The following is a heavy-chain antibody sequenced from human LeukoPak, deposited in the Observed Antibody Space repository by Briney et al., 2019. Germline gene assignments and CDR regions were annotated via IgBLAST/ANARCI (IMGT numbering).Heavy chain of an antibody. Sequence: KAGGSLRLSCAASGFTFSSYWMSWVRQAPGKGLEWVANIKQDGSEKYYVDSVKGRFTVSRDNAKNSLSLQMNGLRVEDTAVYYCARSDLSLVWGKGTTVTVSS. D-gene: IGHD2-21*02. CDR1: GFTFSSYW. V-gene: IGHV3-7*01. J-gene: IGHJ6*04. CDR2: IKQDGSEK. CDR3: ARSDLSLV.